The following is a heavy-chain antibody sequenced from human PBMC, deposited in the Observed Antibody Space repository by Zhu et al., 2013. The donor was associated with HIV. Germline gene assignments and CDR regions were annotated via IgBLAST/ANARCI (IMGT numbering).Heavy chain of an antibody. CDR3: ASMVGDDAFDI. CDR2: IYHSGST. Sequence: QVQLQESGSGLVKPSQTLSLTCAVSGGSISSGGYSWSWIRQPPGKGLEWIGYIYHSGSTYYNPSLKSRVTISVDRSKNQFSLKLSSVTAADTAVYYCASMVGDDAFDIWGQGTMVTSLQ. J-gene: IGHJ3*02. V-gene: IGHV4-30-2*01. CDR1: GGSISSGGYS. D-gene: IGHD3-16*01.